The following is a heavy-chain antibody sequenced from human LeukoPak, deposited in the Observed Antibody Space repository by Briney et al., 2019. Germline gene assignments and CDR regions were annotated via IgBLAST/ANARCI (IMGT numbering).Heavy chain of an antibody. CDR3: AKEGEEQLVRERFDY. Sequence: GGSLRLSCAASGFTFTIYSMNWVRQAPWKGLEWVSAISGSGGSTYYADSVKGRFTISRDNSKNTLYLQMNSLRAEDTAVYYCAKEGEEQLVRERFDYWGQGTLVTVS. CDR2: ISGSGGST. V-gene: IGHV3-23*01. CDR1: GFTFTIYS. J-gene: IGHJ4*02. D-gene: IGHD6-13*01.